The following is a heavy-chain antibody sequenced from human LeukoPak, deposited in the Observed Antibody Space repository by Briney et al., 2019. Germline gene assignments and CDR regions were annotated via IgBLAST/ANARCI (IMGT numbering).Heavy chain of an antibody. J-gene: IGHJ3*02. V-gene: IGHV5-51*01. Sequence: GESLEISCKGSGYSFTSYWIGWVRQMPGKGLEWMGIIYPGDSDTRYSPSFQGQVTISADKSISTAYLQWSSLKASDTAMYYCARRGYCSSTSCYTGPDAFDIWGQGTMVTVSS. D-gene: IGHD2-2*02. CDR3: ARRGYCSSTSCYTGPDAFDI. CDR1: GYSFTSYW. CDR2: IYPGDSDT.